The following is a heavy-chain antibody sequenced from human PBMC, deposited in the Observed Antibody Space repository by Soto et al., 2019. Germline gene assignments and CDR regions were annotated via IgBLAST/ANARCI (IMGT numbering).Heavy chain of an antibody. CDR3: ARGVTIFGVVSGSYNWFDP. V-gene: IGHV4-39*01. J-gene: IGHJ5*02. D-gene: IGHD3-3*01. CDR2: IYYSGST. CDR1: GGSISSGSSY. Sequence: PSETLSLTCTVSGGSISSGSSYWGWIRQPPGKGLEWIGSIYYSGSTYYDPSLKSRVTISVDTSKNQFSLKLSSVTAADTAVYYCARGVTIFGVVSGSYNWFDPWGQGTLVTVSS.